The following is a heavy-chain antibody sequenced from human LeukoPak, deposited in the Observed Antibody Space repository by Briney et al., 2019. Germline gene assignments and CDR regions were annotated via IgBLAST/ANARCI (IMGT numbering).Heavy chain of an antibody. D-gene: IGHD3-22*01. V-gene: IGHV3-23*01. CDR1: GFTFSSYA. J-gene: IGHJ4*02. Sequence: GGSLRLSCAASGFTFSSYAMSWVRQAPGKGLEWVSAISGSGGSTYYADSVKGRFTISRDNSKNTLYLQMNSLRAEDTAVYYCARPRGIYYDSSGYSYWGQGTLVTVSS. CDR3: ARPRGIYYDSSGYSY. CDR2: ISGSGGST.